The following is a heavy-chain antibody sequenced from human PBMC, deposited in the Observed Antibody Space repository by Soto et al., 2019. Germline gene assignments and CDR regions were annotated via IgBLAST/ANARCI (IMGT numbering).Heavy chain of an antibody. V-gene: IGHV4-61*08. Sequence: SLTCTVSGGSISSGGYYWSWIRQPPGKGLEWIGYIYYSGSTNYNPSLKSRVTISVDTSKNQFSLNLRSMSPADTAVYYCARVGGLAARTFDYWGPGTLVTVSS. J-gene: IGHJ4*02. D-gene: IGHD6-6*01. CDR3: ARVGGLAARTFDY. CDR2: IYYSGST. CDR1: GGSISSGGYY.